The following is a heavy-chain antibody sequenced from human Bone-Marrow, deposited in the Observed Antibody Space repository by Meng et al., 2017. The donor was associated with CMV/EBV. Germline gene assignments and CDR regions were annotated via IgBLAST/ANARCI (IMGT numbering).Heavy chain of an antibody. Sequence: ASVKVSCKASGYTFTGYYMHSVRQAPGQGLEWMGIINPSGGSTSYAQKFQGRVTMTRDTSTSTVYMELSSLRSEDTAVYYCASVSSIAARPFDYWGQGTLVTVSS. CDR2: INPSGGST. V-gene: IGHV1-46*01. J-gene: IGHJ4*02. CDR3: ASVSSIAARPFDY. D-gene: IGHD6-6*01. CDR1: GYTFTGYY.